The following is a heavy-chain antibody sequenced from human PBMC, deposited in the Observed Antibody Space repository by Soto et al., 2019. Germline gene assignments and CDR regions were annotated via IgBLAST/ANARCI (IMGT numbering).Heavy chain of an antibody. CDR3: ARGPPSWGLLF. CDR2: MSPNSGNT. Sequence: QVQLVQSGAEVKQPGASVKVSCRASGYSFITYDLNWVRQTPGQGFEWLGWMSPNSGNTGYAQKFQGRITMTGSTSVRTAYVVLSSLRTADTAGYYGARGPPSWGLLFWGQGTLVAFSS. CDR1: GYSFITYD. V-gene: IGHV1-8*01. D-gene: IGHD7-27*01. J-gene: IGHJ4*02.